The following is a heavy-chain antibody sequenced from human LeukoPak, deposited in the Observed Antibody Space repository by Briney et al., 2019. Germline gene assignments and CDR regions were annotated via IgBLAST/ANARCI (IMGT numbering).Heavy chain of an antibody. CDR1: GGSISSCY. CDR3: AREVGSGYTASVLAFDI. V-gene: IGHV4-59*01. J-gene: IGHJ3*02. CDR2: IYYSGST. Sequence: PSETLSLTCTVSGGSISSCYWSWIRQPPGKGLEWIGYIYYSGSTNYNPSLKSRVTISVDTSKNQFSLKLSSVTAADTAVYYCAREVGSGYTASVLAFDIWGQGTMVTVSS. D-gene: IGHD3-22*01.